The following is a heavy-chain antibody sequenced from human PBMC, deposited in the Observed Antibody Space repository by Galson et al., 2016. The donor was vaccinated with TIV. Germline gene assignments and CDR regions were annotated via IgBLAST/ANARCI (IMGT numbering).Heavy chain of an antibody. D-gene: IGHD2-15*01. J-gene: IGHJ4*02. V-gene: IGHV1-69*06. Sequence: SVKVSCKASGGTLTSYAINWVRQAPGQGLEWMGGIIPPSHTPNYAQKYHDRITIVADKSTGTVYMELRRLTSEDTAVYYCVNIQKTNTYDSWGRGTLVTVSS. CDR3: VNIQKTNTYDS. CDR2: IIPPSHTP. CDR1: GGTLTSYA.